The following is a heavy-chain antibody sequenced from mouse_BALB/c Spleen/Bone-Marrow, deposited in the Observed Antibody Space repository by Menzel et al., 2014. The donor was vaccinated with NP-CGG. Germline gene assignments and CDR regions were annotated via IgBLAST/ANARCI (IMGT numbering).Heavy chain of an antibody. J-gene: IGHJ4*01. CDR3: ARRELHAMDY. Sequence: VMLVESGPGLVAPSQSLSITCTVSGFSLSRYSVHWIRQPPGKGLEWLGMIWGGGSTDYNSALRSRLSIINDNSKSQVFLKMSSLQTDDTAMYYCARRELHAMDYWGQGTSVTVSP. V-gene: IGHV2-6-4*01. CDR1: GFSLSRYS. CDR2: IWGGGST.